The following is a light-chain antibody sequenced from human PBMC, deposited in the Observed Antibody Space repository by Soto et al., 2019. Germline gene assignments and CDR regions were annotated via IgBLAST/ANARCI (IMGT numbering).Light chain of an antibody. CDR1: SSDVGAFNY. CDR2: DVS. J-gene: IGLJ1*01. Sequence: QSALTQPASVSGSPGQAITISCSGTSSDVGAFNYVSCYQQHPGKAPKLMIYDVSNRPSGVSNRFSGSKSGNTASLTISGIRVEDEADYCCNSYTSNNPYGLGTGTKVT. CDR3: NSYTSNNPYG. V-gene: IGLV2-14*03.